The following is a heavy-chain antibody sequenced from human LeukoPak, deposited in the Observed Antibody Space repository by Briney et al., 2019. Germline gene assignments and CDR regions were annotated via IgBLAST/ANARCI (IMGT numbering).Heavy chain of an antibody. J-gene: IGHJ4*02. Sequence: GGSLRLSCAASGFTFSEYYMSWIRQAPGKGLEWVSYIRSSSSYTNYADSVKGRFTISRDNSKNTLYLQMNSLRAEDTAVYYCAKSFPKEVDYDSSGYYRYWGQGTLVTVSS. CDR2: IRSSSSYT. CDR1: GFTFSEYY. D-gene: IGHD3-22*01. V-gene: IGHV3-11*03. CDR3: AKSFPKEVDYDSSGYYRY.